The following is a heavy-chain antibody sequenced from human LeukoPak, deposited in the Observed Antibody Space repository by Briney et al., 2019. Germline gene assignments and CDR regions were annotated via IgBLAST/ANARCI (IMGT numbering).Heavy chain of an antibody. CDR2: INHSGST. CDR1: GVSFSGYY. D-gene: IGHD2-15*01. V-gene: IGHV4-34*01. Sequence: SETLSLTCAVYGVSFSGYYWSWIRQPPGKGLEWIGEINHSGSTNYNPSLKSRVTISVDTSKNQFSLKLSSVTAADTAVYYCARGGGPDYFDYWGQGTLVTVSS. CDR3: ARGGGPDYFDY. J-gene: IGHJ4*02.